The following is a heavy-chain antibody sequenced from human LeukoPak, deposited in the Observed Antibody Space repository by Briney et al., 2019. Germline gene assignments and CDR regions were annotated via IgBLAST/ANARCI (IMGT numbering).Heavy chain of an antibody. D-gene: IGHD6-13*01. CDR2: ISYDGDKK. J-gene: IGHJ5*02. Sequence: RGSLRLSCTASGFTFSNYAMHWVRQAPGKGLQWVAIISYDGDKKEYTDSVKGRLTISRDNSKNTLSLQMNSLRAEDTALYYCARGALAAGERLKNNWFDPWGQGTLVTVSS. CDR1: GFTFSNYA. CDR3: ARGALAAGERLKNNWFDP. V-gene: IGHV3-30-3*01.